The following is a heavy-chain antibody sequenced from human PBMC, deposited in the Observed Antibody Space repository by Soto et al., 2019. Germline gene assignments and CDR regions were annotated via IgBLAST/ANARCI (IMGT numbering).Heavy chain of an antibody. D-gene: IGHD3-10*01. J-gene: IGHJ6*02. CDR3: ARQGFGALHGLVDV. Sequence: SETLSLTCAVSGGSISSINWWSWVRQPPGKGLEWIGEIYHSGSTNYNPSLKSRVTISLDTSKNQFSLKLTSVTATDTAVYYCARQGFGALHGLVDVWGQGTTVTVSS. V-gene: IGHV4-4*02. CDR1: GGSISSINW. CDR2: IYHSGST.